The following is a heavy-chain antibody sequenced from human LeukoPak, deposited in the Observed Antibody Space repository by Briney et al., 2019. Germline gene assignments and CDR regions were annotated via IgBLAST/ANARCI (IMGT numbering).Heavy chain of an antibody. V-gene: IGHV3-23*01. D-gene: IGHD3-16*01. CDR3: AKDSGPITFAEYYFDY. CDR1: GFSFSSYA. CDR2: ISGSGGST. J-gene: IGHJ4*02. Sequence: GGPLRLSCAASGFSFSSYAMSWVRQAPGKGLEWVSAISGSGGSTYCADSVKGRFTISRDNSKNTLYLQMNSLRAEDTAVYYCAKDSGPITFAEYYFDYWGQGTLVTVSS.